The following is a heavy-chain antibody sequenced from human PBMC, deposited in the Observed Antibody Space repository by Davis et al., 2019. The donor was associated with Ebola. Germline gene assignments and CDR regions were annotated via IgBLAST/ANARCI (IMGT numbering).Heavy chain of an antibody. V-gene: IGHV3-30*18. Sequence: GESLKISCAASGFTFSSYGMHWVRQAPGKGLEWMAVISYDGSNKYYADSVKGRFTISRDNSKNTLYLQMNSLRAEDTAVYYCAKDIEYQLPQDLYYYYYGMDVWGQGTTVTVSS. J-gene: IGHJ6*02. D-gene: IGHD2-2*01. CDR1: GFTFSSYG. CDR2: ISYDGSNK. CDR3: AKDIEYQLPQDLYYYYYGMDV.